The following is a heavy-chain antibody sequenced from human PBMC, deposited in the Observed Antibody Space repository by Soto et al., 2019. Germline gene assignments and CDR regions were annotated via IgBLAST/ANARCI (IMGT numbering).Heavy chain of an antibody. D-gene: IGHD4-17*01. CDR1: GGSISSSY. V-gene: IGHV4-59*08. Sequence: QVQLQESGPGLVKPSEPLSLTCNVSGGSISSSYWRWIRQPPGKGLEWIGYIYYSGSTNYNPSLKRRVPISVDTSKNQFSLKLSSVTAADTAVYYCARRYGRYFDYWGQGTLVTVSS. CDR2: IYYSGST. J-gene: IGHJ4*02. CDR3: ARRYGRYFDY.